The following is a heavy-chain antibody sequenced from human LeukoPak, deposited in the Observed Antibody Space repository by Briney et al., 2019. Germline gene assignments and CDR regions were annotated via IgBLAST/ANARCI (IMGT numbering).Heavy chain of an antibody. J-gene: IGHJ4*02. CDR3: AKDDAWLRFGE. CDR2: ISGSGGST. D-gene: IGHD3-10*01. CDR1: GFTFSSYA. V-gene: IGHV3-23*01. Sequence: PGGSLRLSCAASGFTFSSYAMSWVRQAPGKGLEWVSAISGSGGSTYYADSVKGRLTISRDNSKNTLYLEVISLTAEDTAVYYCAKDDAWLRFGEWSQGTLVTVSS.